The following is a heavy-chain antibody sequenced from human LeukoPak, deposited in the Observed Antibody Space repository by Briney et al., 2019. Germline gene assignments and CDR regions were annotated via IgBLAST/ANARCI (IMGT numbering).Heavy chain of an antibody. J-gene: IGHJ4*02. Sequence: GGSLRLSCAASGFTFSTYWMHWVRQAPGKGLVWVSLIKTDGSSTTYADSVKGRFTVSRDNAKNTLYLQMNSLRDEDTAVYYCARGYYTIDDYWGQGTLVTVSS. D-gene: IGHD3-3*01. CDR2: IKTDGSST. CDR3: ARGYYTIDDY. CDR1: GFTFSTYW. V-gene: IGHV3-74*01.